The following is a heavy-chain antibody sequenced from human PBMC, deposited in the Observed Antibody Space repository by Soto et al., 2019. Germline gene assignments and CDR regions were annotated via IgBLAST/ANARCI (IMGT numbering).Heavy chain of an antibody. J-gene: IGHJ3*02. CDR2: IYYSGST. CDR3: ARHSRGYCSGGSCYAFDI. D-gene: IGHD2-15*01. V-gene: IGHV4-59*08. Sequence: PSETLYLTCAVSGGSISSYYWSWIRQPPGKGLEWIGYIYYSGSTNYHPSLKSRVTISVDTSKNQFSLKLSSVTAADTAVYYCARHSRGYCSGGSCYAFDIWGQGTMVTVSS. CDR1: GGSISSYY.